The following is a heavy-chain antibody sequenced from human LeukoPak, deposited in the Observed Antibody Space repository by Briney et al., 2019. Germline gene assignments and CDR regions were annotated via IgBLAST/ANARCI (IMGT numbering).Heavy chain of an antibody. Sequence: ASVKVSCKASGYTFTSYDINWVRQATGQGLEWMGWMNPNSGNTGYAQKFQGRVTMTRDTSTSTVYMELSSLRSEDTAVYYCARRGLLFGVVIGFDYWGQGTLVTVSS. CDR1: GYTFTSYD. D-gene: IGHD3-3*01. CDR3: ARRGLLFGVVIGFDY. CDR2: MNPNSGNT. J-gene: IGHJ4*02. V-gene: IGHV1-8*01.